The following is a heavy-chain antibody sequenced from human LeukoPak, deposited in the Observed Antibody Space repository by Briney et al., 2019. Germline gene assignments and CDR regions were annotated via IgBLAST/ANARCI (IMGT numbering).Heavy chain of an antibody. CDR1: GFTFSSYS. Sequence: GGSLRLSCAASGFTFSSYSMNWVRQAPGKGLEWVSSISSSSSYKYYADSVKVRFTISRDNAKNSLYLHMISLRAEATAVYYCARDGRLWFKELFVSHYWGQRTLVTVSS. CDR3: ARDGRLWFKELFVSHY. D-gene: IGHD3-10*01. V-gene: IGHV3-21*01. CDR2: ISSSSSYK. J-gene: IGHJ4*02.